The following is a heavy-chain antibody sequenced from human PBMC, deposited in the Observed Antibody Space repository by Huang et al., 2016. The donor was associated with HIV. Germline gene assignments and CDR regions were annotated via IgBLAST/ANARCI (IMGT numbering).Heavy chain of an antibody. CDR1: GYSFTAYY. Sequence: QVQLVQSGAEVKTPGASVKVSCKASGYSFTAYYMHWGRQAPGQGLEWMGWINPNSGGTNYAQKFHGRVTMTRDTSISTAYMEMRRLKSDDTAVYYCARERTGTDFDYWGQGTLVTVSS. V-gene: IGHV1-2*02. D-gene: IGHD1-1*01. CDR2: INPNSGGT. J-gene: IGHJ4*02. CDR3: ARERTGTDFDY.